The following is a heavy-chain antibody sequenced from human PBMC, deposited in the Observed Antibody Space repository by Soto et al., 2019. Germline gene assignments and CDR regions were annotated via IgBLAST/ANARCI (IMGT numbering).Heavy chain of an antibody. CDR3: ASENGPTIASGSTGDDAFDI. D-gene: IGHD6-13*01. CDR1: GFTFSRYE. Sequence: EVQLVESGGGLVQPGGSLRLSCVASGFTFSRYEMNWVRQAPGKGLEWVSYISSSGSRIYYADSVKGRFTISRDNAKNSLYLQINTLRVENTAVYYWASENGPTIASGSTGDDAFDIWGQGTMLTVSS. V-gene: IGHV3-48*03. J-gene: IGHJ3*02. CDR2: ISSSGSRI.